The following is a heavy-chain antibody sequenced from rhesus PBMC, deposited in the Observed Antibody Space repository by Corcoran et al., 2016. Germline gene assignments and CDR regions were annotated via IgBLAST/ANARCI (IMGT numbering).Heavy chain of an antibody. CDR3: AKDMRRYTVTTYSLDV. Sequence: EVQLVESGGGLVQPGGSLRPACPGSGFTFSSYYKYLVRTAPGKGLEWVSAINTGGGSTWYTDSVKGRFTISKENAKNTLYLQMDSLRAEDTAVYYCAKDMRRYTVTTYSLDVWGRGVLVTVSS. J-gene: IGHJ5-2*02. D-gene: IGHD4-23*01. CDR2: INTGGGST. CDR1: GFTFSSYY. V-gene: IGHV3-8*01.